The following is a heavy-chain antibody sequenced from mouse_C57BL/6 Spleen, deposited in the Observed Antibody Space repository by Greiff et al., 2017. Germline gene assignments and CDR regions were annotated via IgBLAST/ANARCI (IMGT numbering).Heavy chain of an antibody. CDR3: TGSDY. Sequence: EVKLMESGGGLVQPGGSMKLSCVASGFTFSNYWMNWVRQSPEKGLEWVAQIRLKSDNYATHYAESVKGRFTISRDDSKRSVYLQMNNLRAEDTGIYYCTGSDYWGQGTTLTVSS. V-gene: IGHV6-3*01. CDR1: GFTFSNYW. CDR2: IRLKSDNYAT. J-gene: IGHJ2*01.